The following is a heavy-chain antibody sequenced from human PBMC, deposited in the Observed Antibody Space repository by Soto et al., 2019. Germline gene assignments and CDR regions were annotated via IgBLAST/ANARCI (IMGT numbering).Heavy chain of an antibody. D-gene: IGHD4-17*01. CDR2: ISAYSGNT. CDR1: GYTFPTYV. CDR3: ARVVKAGDYGDYGRYYFDY. Sequence: QVQLVQSGAEVKKPGASVKVSCKASGYTFPTYVITWVRQAPGQGLEWMGWISAYSGNTNYAQKLQGRLTVTTDTSTNTAYMDLRSLRSDDTAVYYCARVVKAGDYGDYGRYYFDYWGHGTLVTVSS. J-gene: IGHJ4*01. V-gene: IGHV1-18*04.